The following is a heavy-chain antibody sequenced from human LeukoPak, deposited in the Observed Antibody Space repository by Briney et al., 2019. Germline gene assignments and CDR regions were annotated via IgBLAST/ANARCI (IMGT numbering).Heavy chain of an antibody. J-gene: IGHJ4*02. CDR1: GGSISSYY. Sequence: PSETLSLTCTVSGGSISSYYRGWIRQPPGKGLEWVGSIYYSGSTYYYPSFKSRVIISVEASKSQFSLKLISGTAADTAVVYFGRVEEYYYNSSGYQPVYYFDCWLQGTLVAVSS. D-gene: IGHD3-22*01. V-gene: IGHV4-39*07. CDR3: GRVEEYYYNSSGYQPVYYFDC. CDR2: IYYSGST.